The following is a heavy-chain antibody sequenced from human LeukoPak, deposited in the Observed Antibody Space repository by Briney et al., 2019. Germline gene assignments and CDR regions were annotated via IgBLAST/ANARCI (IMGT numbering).Heavy chain of an antibody. CDR2: ISSSSSYI. D-gene: IGHD3-22*01. Sequence: PGGSLRLSCAASGFTFSSYSMNWVRQAPGKGLEWVSSISSSSSYIYYADSVKGRFTISRDNAKNSLYLQMNSLRAEDTAVYYCAKGRGTVVITYFDYWGQGTLVTVSS. CDR1: GFTFSSYS. J-gene: IGHJ4*02. V-gene: IGHV3-21*04. CDR3: AKGRGTVVITYFDY.